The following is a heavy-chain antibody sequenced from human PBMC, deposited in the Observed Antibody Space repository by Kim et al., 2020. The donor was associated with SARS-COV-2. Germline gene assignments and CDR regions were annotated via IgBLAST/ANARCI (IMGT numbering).Heavy chain of an antibody. Sequence: GGSLRLFCAASGFTVSSNYMSWVRQAPGKGLEWVSVIYSGGSTYYADSVKGRFTISRDNSKNTLYLQMNSLRAEDTAVYYCARDRQYYDILTGSILHYYYYGMDVWGQGTTVTVSS. CDR3: ARDRQYYDILTGSILHYYYYGMDV. J-gene: IGHJ6*02. CDR1: GFTVSSNY. V-gene: IGHV3-53*01. D-gene: IGHD3-9*01. CDR2: IYSGGST.